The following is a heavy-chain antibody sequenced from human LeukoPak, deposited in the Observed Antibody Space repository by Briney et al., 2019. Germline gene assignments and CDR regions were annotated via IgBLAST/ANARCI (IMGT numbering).Heavy chain of an antibody. D-gene: IGHD5-24*01. CDR3: ARVLGRDGYTPGPFDY. Sequence: GRSLRLSCAASGFTFSSYGMHWVRQAPGKGLEWVAVISYDGSNKYYADSVKGRFTISRDNSKNTLYLQMNSLRAEDTAVYYCARVLGRDGYTPGPFDYWGQGTLVTVSS. CDR2: ISYDGSNK. V-gene: IGHV3-30*03. J-gene: IGHJ4*02. CDR1: GFTFSSYG.